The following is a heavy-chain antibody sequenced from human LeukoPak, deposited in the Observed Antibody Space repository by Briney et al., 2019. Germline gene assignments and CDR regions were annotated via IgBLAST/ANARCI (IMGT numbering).Heavy chain of an antibody. CDR3: ARDHHRRLYDSQARDTFDI. V-gene: IGHV3-48*01. CDR2: ISSSSSTM. CDR1: GFIFSSYS. J-gene: IGHJ3*02. D-gene: IGHD3-22*01. Sequence: HTGGSLRLSCAASGFIFSSYSMNWVRQAPGKGLEWVSYISSSSSTMYYADSVKGRFSISRDNAKNSLYLQMNSLRAEDTAVYYCARDHHRRLYDSQARDTFDIWGQGTMVTVSS.